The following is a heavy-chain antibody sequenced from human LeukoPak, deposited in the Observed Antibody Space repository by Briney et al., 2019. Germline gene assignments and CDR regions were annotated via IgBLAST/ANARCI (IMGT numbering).Heavy chain of an antibody. Sequence: EPGGSLRLSCATSGFTFSSYGMNWVRQAPGKGLEWLASIRSHNSDTYYADSLKGRFTISRGNSKNTLYLQMDNLSVDDTAVFYCVNGESFYGDYGFDYWGQGTLVTVSS. J-gene: IGHJ4*02. CDR3: VNGESFYGDYGFDY. V-gene: IGHV3-30*02. CDR2: IRSHNSDT. CDR1: GFTFSSYG. D-gene: IGHD4-17*01.